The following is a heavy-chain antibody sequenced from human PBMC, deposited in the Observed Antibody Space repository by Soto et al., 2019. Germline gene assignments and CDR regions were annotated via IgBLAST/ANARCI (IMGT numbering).Heavy chain of an antibody. CDR3: ARDLTAMATSGY. CDR1: GFTFSSYA. D-gene: IGHD5-18*01. Sequence: QVQLVESGGGVVQPGRSLRLSCAASGFTFSSYAMHWVRQAPGKGLEWVAVISYDGSNKYYADSVKGRFTISRDNSKNTLYLQMNSRGAEDTAVYYCARDLTAMATSGYWGQGTLVTVSS. J-gene: IGHJ4*02. CDR2: ISYDGSNK. V-gene: IGHV3-30-3*01.